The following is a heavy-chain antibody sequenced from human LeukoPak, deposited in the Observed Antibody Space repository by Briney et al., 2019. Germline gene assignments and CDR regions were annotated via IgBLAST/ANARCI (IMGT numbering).Heavy chain of an antibody. Sequence: GGSLRLSCAASGFTFDDYAMHWVRQAPGKGLEWVSGISWNSGNIGYADSVKGRFTISRDNAKNSLYLQMNSLRAEDTALYYCAKGSITGTPGSFDYWGQGTLVTVSS. V-gene: IGHV3-9*01. CDR1: GFTFDDYA. CDR3: AKGSITGTPGSFDY. CDR2: ISWNSGNI. J-gene: IGHJ4*02. D-gene: IGHD1-20*01.